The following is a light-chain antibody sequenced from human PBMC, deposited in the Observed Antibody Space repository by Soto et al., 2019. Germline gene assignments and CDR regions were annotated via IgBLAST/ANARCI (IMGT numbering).Light chain of an antibody. J-gene: IGKJ1*01. CDR3: QQYGSRT. Sequence: LTLAPATLSXXXAXXXTLXCRASQSVSSSFLAWYQQKPGQAPRLLVYGASSRATGIPDRFSGSGSGTDFTLTISRLEPEDFAVYYCQQYGSRTFGEGTKV. V-gene: IGKV3-20*01. CDR2: GAS. CDR1: QSVSSSF.